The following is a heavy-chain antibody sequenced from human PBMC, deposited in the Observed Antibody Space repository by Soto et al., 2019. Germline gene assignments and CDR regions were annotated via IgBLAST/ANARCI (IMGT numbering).Heavy chain of an antibody. Sequence: PSDTLSLTFTVSGGSISSSSYYWGWIRQPPGKGLEWIGSIYYSGYTYYNPSLKSRVTISVDTSKNQFSLKLSSVTAADTAVYYCARHNGPLYVGYYYDMDVWGQGTTVTVS. CDR1: GGSISSSSYY. CDR3: ARHNGPLYVGYYYDMDV. J-gene: IGHJ6*02. V-gene: IGHV4-39*01. D-gene: IGHD3-16*01. CDR2: IYYSGYT.